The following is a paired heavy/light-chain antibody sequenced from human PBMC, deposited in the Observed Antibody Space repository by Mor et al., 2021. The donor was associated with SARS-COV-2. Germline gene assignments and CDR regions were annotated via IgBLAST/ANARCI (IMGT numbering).Heavy chain of an antibody. V-gene: IGHV3-48*02. CDR2: IGGSSRII. CDR1: GFTFSTYS. CDR3: ARLYCSGGSCYSGDAFDI. D-gene: IGHD2-15*01. J-gene: IGHJ3*02. Sequence: EVQLVESGGGLVQPGGSLRLSCAASGFTFSTYSMNWVRQAPGKGLEWVSYIGGSSRIIYYADSVKGRFTISRDNARNSLYLQMNSLRDDDTAVYYCARLYCSGGSCYSGDAFDIWGQGTMVTVSS.
Light chain of an antibody. Sequence: QSVLTQPPSASGTPGQRVTISCSGSSSNIGSNYVYWYQQLPGTAPKLLIYRNNQRPSGVPDRFSGSKSGTSASLAISGLRSEDEANYYCAAWDDSLSGWVFGGGTKLTVL. CDR1: SSNIGSNY. CDR3: AAWDDSLSGWV. V-gene: IGLV1-47*01. J-gene: IGLJ3*02. CDR2: RNN.